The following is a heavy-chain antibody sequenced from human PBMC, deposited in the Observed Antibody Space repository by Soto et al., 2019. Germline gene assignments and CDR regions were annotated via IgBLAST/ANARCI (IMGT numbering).Heavy chain of an antibody. CDR1: GFTFSSYA. J-gene: IGHJ3*02. CDR2: ISGGGDGA. Sequence: EVQLLESGGGLVQPGGSLRLSCAASGFTFSSYAMSWVRQAPGKGLEWVSTISGGGDGAYYADSVKGHFTISRDNSKNTLYLQMNSLRAEDTAIYYCAKKGLGPLKTYCSGSGCHYAFDIWGQGTMVTVSS. D-gene: IGHD2-15*01. V-gene: IGHV3-23*01. CDR3: AKKGLGPLKTYCSGSGCHYAFDI.